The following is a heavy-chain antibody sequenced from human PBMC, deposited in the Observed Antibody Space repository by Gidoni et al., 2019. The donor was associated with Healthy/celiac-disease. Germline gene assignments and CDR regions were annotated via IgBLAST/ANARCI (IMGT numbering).Heavy chain of an antibody. Sequence: QVQLVQSGAEVKKPGASVKVSCKASGYTFTSYYMHWVRKAPGQGLEWMGIINPSGGSTSYAQKFQGRVTMTRDTSTSTVYMELSSLRSEDTAVYYCARETHDFYCSGGSCSYYYYGMDVWGQGTTVTVSS. CDR2: INPSGGST. CDR3: ARETHDFYCSGGSCSYYYYGMDV. CDR1: GYTFTSYY. J-gene: IGHJ6*02. V-gene: IGHV1-46*03. D-gene: IGHD2-15*01.